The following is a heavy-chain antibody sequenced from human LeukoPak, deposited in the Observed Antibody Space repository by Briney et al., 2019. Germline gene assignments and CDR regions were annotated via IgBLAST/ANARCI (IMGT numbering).Heavy chain of an antibody. CDR3: ANSDTTGPTRAQGHYYYYMDV. CDR1: GFTVSSTY. CDR2: ISSVGTS. Sequence: GGSLRLFCAASGFTVSSTYMNSARLDPGKGLEWVSVISSVGTSYFPASVRGRFTISRTTSKTNLYLQMNSLRAGDTAGYSLANSDTTGPTRAQGHYYYYMDVWGKGTTVTVSS. V-gene: IGHV3-66*02. J-gene: IGHJ6*03. D-gene: IGHD3-9*01.